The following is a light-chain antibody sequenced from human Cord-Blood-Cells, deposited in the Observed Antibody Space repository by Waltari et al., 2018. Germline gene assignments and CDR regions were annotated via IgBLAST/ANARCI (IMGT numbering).Light chain of an antibody. CDR3: CSYAGSSTYV. CDR1: SSDVGSYNL. J-gene: IGLJ1*01. CDR2: EGS. Sequence: QSALTQPASVSGSPGQSITISCTGTSSDVGSYNLVSRYQQHPGKAPKLMIYEGSKRHSGVSNRFSGSKSGNTASLTISGLQAEDEADYYCCSYAGSSTYVFGTGTKVTVL. V-gene: IGLV2-23*01.